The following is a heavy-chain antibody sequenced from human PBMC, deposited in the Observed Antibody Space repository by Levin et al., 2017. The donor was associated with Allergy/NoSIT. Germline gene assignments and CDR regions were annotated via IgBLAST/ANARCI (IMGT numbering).Heavy chain of an antibody. J-gene: IGHJ4*02. CDR3: ARAYCSSTSCCYDY. V-gene: IGHV3-64*01. D-gene: IGHD2-2*01. CDR1: GFAFSSYA. CDR2: ISSNGGST. Sequence: GGSLRLSCAASGFAFSSYAMHWVRQAPGKGLEYVSAISSNGGSTYYANSVKGRFTISRDNSKNTLYLQMGSLRAEDMAVYYCARAYCSSTSCCYDYWGQGTLVTVSS.